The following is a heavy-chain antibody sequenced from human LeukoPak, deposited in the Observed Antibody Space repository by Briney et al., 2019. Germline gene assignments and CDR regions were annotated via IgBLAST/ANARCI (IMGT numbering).Heavy chain of an antibody. CDR2: IRDSGEA. D-gene: IGHD3/OR15-3a*01. Sequence: LAGGSLRLSCAVSGFRVSDYYMSWVRQAPGKGLEWVGLIRDSGEAFYADFVRGRFAISRDESENTLYLQMNSLRVVDTAVYFCARDRAALQDWVEFDPWGQGTPVIVSS. CDR3: ARDRAALQDWVEFDP. V-gene: IGHV3-66*03. CDR1: GFRVSDYY. J-gene: IGHJ5*02.